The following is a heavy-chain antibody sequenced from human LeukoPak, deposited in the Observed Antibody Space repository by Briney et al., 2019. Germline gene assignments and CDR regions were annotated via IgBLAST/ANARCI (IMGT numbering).Heavy chain of an antibody. CDR1: GFTFKAYT. V-gene: IGHV3-21*06. J-gene: IGHJ3*01. CDR3: AKAQSDIVGAVFFSFDV. CDR2: ILGSGTDM. D-gene: IGHD1-26*01. Sequence: GGSLRLSCGVSGFTFKAYTMSWVRQAPGKGLEWVASILGSGTDMFYADSLKGRFTISRDNSNNSLYLQMNSLRVEDTAVYYCAKAQSDIVGAVFFSFDVWGQGTMVSVSS.